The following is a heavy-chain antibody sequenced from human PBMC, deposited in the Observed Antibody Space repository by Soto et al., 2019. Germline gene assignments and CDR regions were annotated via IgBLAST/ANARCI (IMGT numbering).Heavy chain of an antibody. V-gene: IGHV1-18*01. CDR1: GYTFTSYG. CDR3: ARDGGDFWSGYWADAFDI. CDR2: TSAYNGNT. Sequence: QVQLVQSGAEVKKPGASVKVSCKASGYTFTSYGISWVRQAPGQGLEWMGWTSAYNGNTNYAQKLQDRVTMTTDTSTSTAYMELRSLRSDDTAVYYCARDGGDFWSGYWADAFDIWGQGTMVTVSS. D-gene: IGHD3-3*01. J-gene: IGHJ3*02.